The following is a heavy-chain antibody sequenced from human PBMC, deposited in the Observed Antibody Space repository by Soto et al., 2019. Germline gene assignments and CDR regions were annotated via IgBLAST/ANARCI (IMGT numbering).Heavy chain of an antibody. CDR1: GFTFSSYA. CDR2: ISYYGSNK. Sequence: GGSLRLSCAASGFTFSSYAMHWVRQAPGKGLEWVAVISYYGSNKYYADSVKGRFTISRDNSKNTLYLQMNSLRAEDTAVYYCARDTLIAAAGMGRFDPWGQGTLVTVSS. V-gene: IGHV3-30-3*01. D-gene: IGHD6-13*01. J-gene: IGHJ5*02. CDR3: ARDTLIAAAGMGRFDP.